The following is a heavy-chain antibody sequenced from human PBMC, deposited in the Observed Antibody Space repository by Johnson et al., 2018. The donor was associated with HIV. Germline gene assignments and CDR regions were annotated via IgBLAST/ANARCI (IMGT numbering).Heavy chain of an antibody. V-gene: IGHV3-38*03. CDR1: GFTVSSNY. Sequence: MLLVESGGGVVQPGGSLRLSCAASGFTVSSNYMSWVRQAPGKGLEWVSSISGGSTYYADSRKGRFTISRDNAKNSLYLQMNSLRAEDTAVYYCAKGIAAAGTGAFDIWGQGTMVTVSS. CDR2: ISGGST. CDR3: AKGIAAAGTGAFDI. J-gene: IGHJ3*02. D-gene: IGHD6-13*01.